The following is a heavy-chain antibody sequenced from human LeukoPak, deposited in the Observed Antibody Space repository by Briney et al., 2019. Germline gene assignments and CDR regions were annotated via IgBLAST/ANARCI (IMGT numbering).Heavy chain of an antibody. CDR1: GYTFTSYY. Sequence: ASVKVSCKASGYTFTSYYMHWVRQAPGQGLEWMGIINPSGGSTSYAQKFQGRVTMTRDMSTSTVYMELSSLRSEDTAVYYCAREGIFVRVYDSSGYYYYFDYWGQGTLVTVSS. J-gene: IGHJ4*02. V-gene: IGHV1-46*01. D-gene: IGHD3-22*01. CDR2: INPSGGST. CDR3: AREGIFVRVYDSSGYYYYFDY.